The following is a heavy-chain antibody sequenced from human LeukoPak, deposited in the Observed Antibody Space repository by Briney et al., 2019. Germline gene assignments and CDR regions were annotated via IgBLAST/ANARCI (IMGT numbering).Heavy chain of an antibody. D-gene: IGHD2-2*01. V-gene: IGHV4-59*08. CDR1: GGSISSYY. CDR2: IYYSGST. CDR3: ANRRYCGSMSCFDD. J-gene: IGHJ4*02. Sequence: PSGTLSLTCTVSGGSISSYYWSWIRQPPGKGLEWIGYIYYSGSTNYNPSLKSRVTISVDTSKNQFSLKLSSVTAADTAVYYCANRRYCGSMSCFDDWGQGTLVTVSP.